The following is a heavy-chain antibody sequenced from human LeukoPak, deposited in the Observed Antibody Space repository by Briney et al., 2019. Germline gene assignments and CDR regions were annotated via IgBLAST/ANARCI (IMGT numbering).Heavy chain of an antibody. V-gene: IGHV1-3*01. CDR1: GYTFTSYA. Sequence: ASVKVFCKASGYTFTSYAKHWVRQAPRQRLGWMGWINAGNGNTKYSQKFQGRVTITRDTSASTAYMELSSLRSEDTAVYYCARFYYGSGTLAPWGQGTLVTVSS. CDR3: ARFYYGSGTLAP. J-gene: IGHJ5*02. CDR2: INAGNGNT. D-gene: IGHD3-10*01.